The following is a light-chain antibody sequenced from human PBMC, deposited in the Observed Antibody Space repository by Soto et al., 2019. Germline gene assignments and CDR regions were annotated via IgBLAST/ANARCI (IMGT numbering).Light chain of an antibody. CDR3: SSYAGSNNLV. Sequence: QSVLTQPASVSGSPGQSIAISCTGSGSDVGGYNYVSWYQQHPGKAPKLIIYGVSHRPSGVSTRFSASRSAYTASLTISGLQAEDEADYYCSSYAGSNNLVFGGGTKVTVL. CDR2: GVS. J-gene: IGLJ2*01. V-gene: IGLV2-14*01. CDR1: GSDVGGYNY.